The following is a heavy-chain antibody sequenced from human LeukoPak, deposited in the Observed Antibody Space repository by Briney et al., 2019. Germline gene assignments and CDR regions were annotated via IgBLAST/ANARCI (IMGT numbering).Heavy chain of an antibody. Sequence: GGSLRLSCAASGFTVSSNYVSWVRQAPGKGLEWVSVIYSGGSTYYADSVKGRFTISRDNSKNTLYLQMNSLRAEDTAVYYCARALQIDYYDSSGYNYWGQGTLVTVSS. CDR3: ARALQIDYYDSSGYNY. J-gene: IGHJ4*02. CDR1: GFTVSSNY. D-gene: IGHD3-22*01. CDR2: IYSGGST. V-gene: IGHV3-53*01.